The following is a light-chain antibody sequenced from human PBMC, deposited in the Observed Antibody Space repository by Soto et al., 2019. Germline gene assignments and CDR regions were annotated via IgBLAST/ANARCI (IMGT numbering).Light chain of an antibody. CDR3: MQALQTHMYT. Sequence: DIVMTQSPLSLPVTPGEPASISCRSSQSLLHSNGYNYLDWYLQKPGQSPQLLIYLGSNRASEVPDRFSGSGAGTDCTLKISRVEAEDVGVYYCMQALQTHMYTFGQGTKLEIK. J-gene: IGKJ2*01. CDR1: QSLLHSNGYNY. V-gene: IGKV2-28*01. CDR2: LGS.